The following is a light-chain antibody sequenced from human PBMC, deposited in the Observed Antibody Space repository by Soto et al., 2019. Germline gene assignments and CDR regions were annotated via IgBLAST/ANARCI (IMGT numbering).Light chain of an antibody. V-gene: IGKV3-20*01. CDR2: GAS. CDR3: QQYGSFPRT. CDR1: QSVSSSY. J-gene: IGKJ1*01. Sequence: EIALTQSPGTLSLSPGERATLSCRASQSVSSSYLAWYQQKPGQAPRLLIYGASSRATGIPDRFSGSGSGTDFTLTISRLEPEDFAVYYCQQYGSFPRTFGQGTKVEIK.